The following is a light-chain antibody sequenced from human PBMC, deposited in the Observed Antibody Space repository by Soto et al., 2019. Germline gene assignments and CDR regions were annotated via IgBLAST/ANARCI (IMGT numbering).Light chain of an antibody. Sequence: EIVLTQSPGTLSLSPGERATLSCRASQSVNSYLAWYQQKPGQAPRLLIYDASSRATGLPDRFSGSGSGADFTLTISRLETEDFAVYYCHQYDSSPRTFGQGTKVEIK. CDR1: QSVNSY. V-gene: IGKV3-20*01. CDR2: DAS. J-gene: IGKJ1*01. CDR3: HQYDSSPRT.